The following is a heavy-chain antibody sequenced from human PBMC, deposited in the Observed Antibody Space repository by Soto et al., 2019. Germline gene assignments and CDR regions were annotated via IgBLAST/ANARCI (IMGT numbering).Heavy chain of an antibody. D-gene: IGHD5-18*01. CDR2: INSDGSST. J-gene: IGHJ5*02. CDR3: ARGARVPRGYSYGPPDRKWFDP. V-gene: IGHV3-74*01. Sequence: GGSLRLSCAASGFTFSSYWMHWVRQAPGKGLVWVSRINSDGSSTSYADSVKGRFTISRDNAKNTLYLQMNSLRAEDTAVYYCARGARVPRGYSYGPPDRKWFDPWGQGTLVTAPQ. CDR1: GFTFSSYW.